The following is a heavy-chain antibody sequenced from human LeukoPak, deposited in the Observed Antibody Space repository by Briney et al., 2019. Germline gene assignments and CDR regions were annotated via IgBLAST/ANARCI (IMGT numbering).Heavy chain of an antibody. J-gene: IGHJ5*02. CDR1: GGSISSSSDY. Sequence: SETLSLTCTVSGGSISSSSDYWGWIRQPPGKGLEWIGRIYSSGTDYNPSLKSRVTMSADTSRNQVSLTLSPVSAADTAVYYCARDSGTTGEVKFDPWGQGTLVTVSS. V-gene: IGHV4-39*07. D-gene: IGHD3-10*01. CDR2: IYSSGT. CDR3: ARDSGTTGEVKFDP.